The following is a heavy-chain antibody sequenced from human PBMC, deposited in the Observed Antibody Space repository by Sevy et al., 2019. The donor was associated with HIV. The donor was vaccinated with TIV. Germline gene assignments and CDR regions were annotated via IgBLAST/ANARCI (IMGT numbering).Heavy chain of an antibody. Sequence: GGSLRLSCAASGFSFSRYWMSWVRQAPGKGLEWVANIKKDGSEKYYVDSVRGRFTIFRDNAKNSLYLQMNSLRAEETAGYYCARDCSSTSCLWGMDVWGQGTTVTVSS. CDR1: GFSFSRYW. D-gene: IGHD2-2*01. V-gene: IGHV3-7*03. CDR2: IKKDGSEK. J-gene: IGHJ6*02. CDR3: ARDCSSTSCLWGMDV.